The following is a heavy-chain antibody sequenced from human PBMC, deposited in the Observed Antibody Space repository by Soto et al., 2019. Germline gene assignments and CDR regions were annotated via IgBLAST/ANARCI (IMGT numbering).Heavy chain of an antibody. D-gene: IGHD6-6*01. CDR1: GGSINTDSW. CDR2: IHRSRGT. Sequence: VQLQESGPGLVSPLETLSLTCAVSGGSINTDSWWTWVRPPPGKGLEWIGEIHRSRGTNYNSSLTSRVTISIDRSTNHFSLRLYSVTAADTAVYYCASREEARPFWGQGTLVTVSS. CDR3: ASREEARPF. J-gene: IGHJ4*02. V-gene: IGHV4-4*02.